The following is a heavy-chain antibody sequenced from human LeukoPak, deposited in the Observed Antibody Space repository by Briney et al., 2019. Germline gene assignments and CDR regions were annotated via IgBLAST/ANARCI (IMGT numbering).Heavy chain of an antibody. V-gene: IGHV3-33*01. Sequence: GGSLRLSCAASGFTFSSYGMHWVRQAPGKGLEWVAVIWYDGSNKCYADSVKGRFTISRDNSKNTLYLQMNSLRAEDTAVYYCARDRSGSYYNGFDYWGQGTLVTVSS. D-gene: IGHD1-26*01. J-gene: IGHJ4*02. CDR2: IWYDGSNK. CDR1: GFTFSSYG. CDR3: ARDRSGSYYNGFDY.